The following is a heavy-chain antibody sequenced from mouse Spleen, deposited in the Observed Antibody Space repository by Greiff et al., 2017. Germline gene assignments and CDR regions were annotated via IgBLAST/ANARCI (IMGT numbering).Heavy chain of an antibody. D-gene: IGHD2-3*01. CDR3: ARKGYDAYLYWYFDV. V-gene: IGHV2-4-1*01. J-gene: IGHJ1*01. CDR2: IWSDGST. Sequence: QVQLKQSGPGLVAPSQSLSITCTVSGFSLTNYAVHWVRQSPGKGLEWLGVIWSDGSTDYNAAFISRLSISKDNPKSQVFFKMNSLQADDTAIYYCARKGYDAYLYWYFDVWGAGTTVTVSS. CDR1: GFSLTNYA.